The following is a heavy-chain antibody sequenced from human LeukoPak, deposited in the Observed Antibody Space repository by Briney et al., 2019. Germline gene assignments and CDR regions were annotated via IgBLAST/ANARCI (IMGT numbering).Heavy chain of an antibody. D-gene: IGHD6-13*01. J-gene: IGHJ4*02. Sequence: GRSLRLSRAASGFTFSSYGMHWVRQAPGKGLEWVAVIWYDGSNKYYADSVKGRFTISRDNSKNTLYLQMNSLRAEDTAVYYCARGTGSWYNLDYWGQGTLVTVSS. CDR1: GFTFSSYG. CDR3: ARGTGSWYNLDY. V-gene: IGHV3-33*01. CDR2: IWYDGSNK.